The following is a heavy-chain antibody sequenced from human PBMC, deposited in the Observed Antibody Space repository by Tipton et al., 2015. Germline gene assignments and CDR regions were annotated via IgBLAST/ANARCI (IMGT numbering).Heavy chain of an antibody. CDR3: ARRNGGYYSSSPLYYFDY. CDR2: IYYSGST. CDR1: GGSISSYY. J-gene: IGHJ4*02. D-gene: IGHD6-6*01. V-gene: IGHV4-30-4*01. Sequence: TLSLTCTVSGGSISSYYWTWIRQPPGKGLEWIGYIYYSGSTYYNPSLKSRVTISVDTSKNQFSLKLNSVTAADTAVYYCARRNGGYYSSSPLYYFDYWGQGSLVTVSS.